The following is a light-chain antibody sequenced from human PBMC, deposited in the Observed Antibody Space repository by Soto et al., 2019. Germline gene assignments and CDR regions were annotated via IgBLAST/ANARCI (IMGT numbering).Light chain of an antibody. CDR3: MQGTHWPIT. Sequence: DVVMTQSPLSLPVTPGQPASISCRSNQSLVHSDGIAYLSWFQQRPGRSPRRLIYKVSNRDSGVPARFSGSGSGTDFALKISRVEAEDVGVYYCMQGTHWPITFGQGTRLEI. CDR1: QSLVHSDGIAY. CDR2: KVS. V-gene: IGKV2-30*02. J-gene: IGKJ5*01.